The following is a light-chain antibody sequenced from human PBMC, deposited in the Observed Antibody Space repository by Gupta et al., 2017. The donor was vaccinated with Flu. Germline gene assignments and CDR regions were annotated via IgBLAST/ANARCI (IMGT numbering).Light chain of an antibody. Sequence: TGSSSNIGAGFDVHWYQQLPGTAPKLLIFGNNNRPSGVPDRFSGSKSGTSASLAITGLQAEDEADYYCQAYDNSLNGHVLFGGGTKLTVL. CDR3: QAYDNSLNGHVL. CDR2: GNN. CDR1: SSNIGAGFD. J-gene: IGLJ2*01. V-gene: IGLV1-40*01.